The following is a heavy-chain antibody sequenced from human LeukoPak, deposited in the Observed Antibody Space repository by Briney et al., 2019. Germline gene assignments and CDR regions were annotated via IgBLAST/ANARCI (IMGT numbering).Heavy chain of an antibody. J-gene: IGHJ4*02. CDR1: GGSISSYY. CDR3: ARSRKNDCTSTSCYTDY. CDR2: IYYSGST. Sequence: SETLSLTCTVSGGSISSYYWGWIRQPPGKGLEWIGSIYYSGSTYYNPSLKSRGTISVDTSKNQFSLKLSSVTAADMAVYYCARSRKNDCTSTSCYTDYWGQGTLVTVSS. V-gene: IGHV4-39*01. D-gene: IGHD2-2*02.